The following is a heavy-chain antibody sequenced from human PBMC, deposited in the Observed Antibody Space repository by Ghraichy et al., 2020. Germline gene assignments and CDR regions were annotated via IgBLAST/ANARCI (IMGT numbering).Heavy chain of an antibody. D-gene: IGHD1-1*01. CDR3: ARGPQPGLTGGTY. J-gene: IGHJ4*02. CDR1: GFTFSSYS. Sequence: GGSLRLSCAVSGFTFSSYSMIWVRQAPGKGLEWLSNISRGGGVIYYADSVKGRFTISRDNAKNSLYLEINSLRVDDTAMYYCARGPQPGLTGGTYWGQGTLVTVSS. V-gene: IGHV3-48*04. CDR2: ISRGGGVI.